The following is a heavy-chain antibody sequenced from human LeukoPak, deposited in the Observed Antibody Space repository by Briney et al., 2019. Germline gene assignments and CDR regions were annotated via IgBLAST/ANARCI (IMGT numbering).Heavy chain of an antibody. CDR1: GGSFSGYY. CDR3: ARLETYYYGSGSYSCFDY. CDR2: INHSGST. J-gene: IGHJ4*02. Sequence: SETLSLTCAVYGGSFSGYYWSWIRQPPGKGLEWIGEINHSGSTNYNPSLKSRVTISVDTSKNQFSLKLSSVTAADTALYYCARLETYYYGSGSYSCFDYWGQGTLVTVSS. D-gene: IGHD3-10*01. V-gene: IGHV4-34*01.